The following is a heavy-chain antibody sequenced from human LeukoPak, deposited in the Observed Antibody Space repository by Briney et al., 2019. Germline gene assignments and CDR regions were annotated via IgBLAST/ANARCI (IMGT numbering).Heavy chain of an antibody. J-gene: IGHJ6*03. CDR3: ARHGPSRPYRVRGGGDYYMDV. D-gene: IGHD3-10*01. CDR1: GFTFSSYG. CDR2: IRYDGSNK. V-gene: IGHV3-30*02. Sequence: PGGSLRLSCAASGFTFSSYGMHWVRQAPGKGLEWVAFIRYDGSNKYYADSVKGRFTISRDNSKNTLYLQMNSLRAEDTAVYYCARHGPSRPYRVRGGGDYYMDVWGKGTTVTISS.